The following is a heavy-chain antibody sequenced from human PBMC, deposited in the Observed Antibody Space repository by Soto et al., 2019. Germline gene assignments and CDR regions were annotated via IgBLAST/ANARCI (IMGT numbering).Heavy chain of an antibody. CDR1: GFTFSSYA. V-gene: IGHV3-23*01. D-gene: IGHD1-26*01. CDR2: ISGSGGST. CDR3: AKDQPPGSYYLDYYGMDV. J-gene: IGHJ6*02. Sequence: HPGGSLRLSCAASGFTFSSYAMSWVRQAPGKGLEWVSAISGSGGSTYYADSVKGRFTISRDNSKNTLYLQMNSLRAEDTAVYYCAKDQPPGSYYLDYYGMDVWGQGTTVTVSS.